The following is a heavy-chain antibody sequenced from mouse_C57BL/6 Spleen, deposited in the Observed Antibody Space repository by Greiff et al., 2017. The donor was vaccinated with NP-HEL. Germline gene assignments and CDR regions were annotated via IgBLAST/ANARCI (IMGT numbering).Heavy chain of an antibody. D-gene: IGHD1-1*01. Sequence: VQLQQSGPELVKPGASVKISCKASGYTFTDYYINWVKQRPGQGLEWIGWIFPGSGSTYYNEKFKGKATLTVDKSSSTAYMLLSSLTSEDSAVYFCARECYYGSSYDWFAYWGQGTLVTVSA. CDR1: GYTFTDYY. J-gene: IGHJ3*01. CDR2: IFPGSGST. V-gene: IGHV1-75*01. CDR3: ARECYYGSSYDWFAY.